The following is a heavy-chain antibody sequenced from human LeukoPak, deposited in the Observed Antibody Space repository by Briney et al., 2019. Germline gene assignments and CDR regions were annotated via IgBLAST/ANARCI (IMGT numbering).Heavy chain of an antibody. Sequence: SETLSLTCTVSGGSISSYYWSWIRQPAGKGLEWIGRIYTSGSTNYNPSLKSRVTMSVDTSKNQFSLSLTSVTVADTAVYYCARVEPLKMVKSPWGQGILVTVSS. D-gene: IGHD5-18*01. V-gene: IGHV4-4*07. CDR2: IYTSGST. CDR1: GGSISSYY. CDR3: ARVEPLKMVKSP. J-gene: IGHJ5*02.